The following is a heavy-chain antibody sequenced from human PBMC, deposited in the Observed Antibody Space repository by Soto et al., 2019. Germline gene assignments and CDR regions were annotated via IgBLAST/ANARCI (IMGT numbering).Heavy chain of an antibody. CDR1: AFNFNNAW. V-gene: IGHV3-15*01. CDR3: VTEGMFFSSSGCYNWFNS. J-gene: IGHJ5*01. D-gene: IGHD2-2*01. CDR2: SKSKGEGGTT. Sequence: PGGSLRFSCAASAFNFNNAWMGWVRQTPARGLECVCRSKSKGEGGTTDYAAPVEGRFTVSRDDSKETLYLEMNNLKIEDTAAYLCVTEGMFFSSSGCYNWFNSWPQRTLVSVSS.